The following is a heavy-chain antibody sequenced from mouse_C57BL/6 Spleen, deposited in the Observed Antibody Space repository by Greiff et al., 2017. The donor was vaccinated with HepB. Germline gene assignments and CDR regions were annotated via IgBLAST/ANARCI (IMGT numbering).Heavy chain of an antibody. CDR2: ISYDGSN. Sequence: ESGPGLVKPSQSLSLTCSVTGYSITSGYYWNWIRQFPGNKLEWMGYISYDGSNNYNPSLKNRISITRDTSKNQFFLKLNSVTTEDTATYYCARDGDYGSGAMDYWGQGTSVTVSS. V-gene: IGHV3-6*01. CDR3: ARDGDYGSGAMDY. CDR1: GYSITSGYY. D-gene: IGHD1-1*01. J-gene: IGHJ4*01.